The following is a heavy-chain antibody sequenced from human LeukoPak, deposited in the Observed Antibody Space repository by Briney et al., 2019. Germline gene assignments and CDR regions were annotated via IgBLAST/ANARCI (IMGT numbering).Heavy chain of an antibody. V-gene: IGHV3-23*01. CDR2: ISGSGGST. CDR3: AKNPGRGVVVVAATGSGTLYFDY. D-gene: IGHD2-15*01. Sequence: PGGSLRLSCAASGFTFSSYSMSWVRQAPGKGLEWVSAISGSGGSTYYADSVKGRFTISRDNSKNTLYLQMNSLRAEDTAVYYCAKNPGRGVVVVAATGSGTLYFDYWGQGTLVTVSS. CDR1: GFTFSSYS. J-gene: IGHJ4*02.